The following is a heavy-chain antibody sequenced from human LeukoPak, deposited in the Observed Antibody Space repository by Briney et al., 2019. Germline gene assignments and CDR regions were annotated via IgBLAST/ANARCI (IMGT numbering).Heavy chain of an antibody. Sequence: VASVKVSCKASGYSFTSHGISWVRQDPGQGLEWMGWISAYNGNTNYAQKLQGRVIMTIDTLTSTAHMELRSLRSDDTAVYYCARFNIGVAAAGEYNWFDPWGQGTLVTVSS. D-gene: IGHD6-13*01. CDR2: ISAYNGNT. CDR1: GYSFTSHG. V-gene: IGHV1-18*01. J-gene: IGHJ5*02. CDR3: ARFNIGVAAAGEYNWFDP.